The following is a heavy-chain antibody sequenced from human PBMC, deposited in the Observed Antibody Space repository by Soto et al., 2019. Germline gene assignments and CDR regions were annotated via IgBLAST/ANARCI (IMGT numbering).Heavy chain of an antibody. J-gene: IGHJ6*02. V-gene: IGHV3-9*01. CDR1: GFTFDDYA. CDR3: ARSRTPPSPSLWQWLVLDAYYYGMDV. D-gene: IGHD6-19*01. CDR2: SSWNSGSI. Sequence: AGGSLRLSCAASGFTFDDYAMHWVRQAPGKGLEWVSGSSWNSGSIGYADSVKGRFAISRDNAKNSLYLQMNSLRAEDTALYYRARSRTPPSPSLWQWLVLDAYYYGMDVWGQGTTVPVYS.